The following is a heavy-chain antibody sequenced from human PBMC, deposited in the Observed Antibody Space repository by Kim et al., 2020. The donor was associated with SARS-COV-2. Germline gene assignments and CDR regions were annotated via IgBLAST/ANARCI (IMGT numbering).Heavy chain of an antibody. Sequence: YHPDSEKGRFPLSRVKSKNKLYLQMNSLRAEDTAVYYCVKVRGSQVFDYWGQGTLVTVSS. J-gene: IGHJ4*02. V-gene: IGHV3-33*03. CDR3: VKVRGSQVFDY. D-gene: IGHD3-10*01.